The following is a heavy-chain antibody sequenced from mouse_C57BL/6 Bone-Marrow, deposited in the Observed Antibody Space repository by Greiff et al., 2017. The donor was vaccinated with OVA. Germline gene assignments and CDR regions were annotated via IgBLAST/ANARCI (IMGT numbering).Heavy chain of an antibody. D-gene: IGHD1-1*01. CDR1: GYTFTSYW. CDR3: ARGEYYGYWYFDV. Sequence: QVQLQQPGAELVKPGASVKLSCKASGYTFTSYWMHWVKQRPGQGLEWIGMIHPNSGSTNYNEKFKSKDTLTVDKASSTAYMQLSSLTSEDSAVYYCARGEYYGYWYFDVWGTGTTVTVSS. CDR2: IHPNSGST. V-gene: IGHV1-64*01. J-gene: IGHJ1*03.